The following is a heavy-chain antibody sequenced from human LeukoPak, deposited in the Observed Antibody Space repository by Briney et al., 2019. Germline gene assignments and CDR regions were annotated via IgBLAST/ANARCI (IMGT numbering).Heavy chain of an antibody. Sequence: SQTLSLTCTVSGGSISSGDYYWCCIRPPPGKGLEWIGYIYYSGSTYYHPSLKSRVTISVDTSKNQFSLKLSSVTAADTAVYYCARYGSSTSCFFDAFDSWGQGTVVTVSS. V-gene: IGHV4-30-4*08. CDR2: IYYSGST. D-gene: IGHD2-2*01. CDR1: GGSISSGDYY. CDR3: ARYGSSTSCFFDAFDS. J-gene: IGHJ3*02.